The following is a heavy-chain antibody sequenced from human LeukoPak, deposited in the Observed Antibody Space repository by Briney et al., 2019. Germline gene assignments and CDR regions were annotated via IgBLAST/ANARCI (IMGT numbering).Heavy chain of an antibody. Sequence: GGSLRLSCAASGFTFSSYSMNWVRQAPGKGLEWVSSIRSSSSYIYYADSVKGRFTISRDNAKNSLYLQMNSLRAEDTAVYYCARDQDVAVAGTDFDYWGQGTLVTVSS. CDR1: GFTFSSYS. V-gene: IGHV3-21*01. J-gene: IGHJ4*02. CDR2: IRSSSSYI. CDR3: ARDQDVAVAGTDFDY. D-gene: IGHD6-19*01.